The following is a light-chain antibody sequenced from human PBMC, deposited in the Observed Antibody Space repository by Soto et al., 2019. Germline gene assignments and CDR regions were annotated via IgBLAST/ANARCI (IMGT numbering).Light chain of an antibody. CDR3: QAWDDTTGVV. Sequence: SYEPTQPPSVSVSPGQTASITCSGGDLGNRYACWYQQKPGQSPVLVIYLDTKRPSGIPERFSGSNSGNTATLTISGTQAVDEADYYCQAWDDTTGVVFGGGTKLTVL. J-gene: IGLJ2*01. V-gene: IGLV3-1*01. CDR2: LDT. CDR1: DLGNRY.